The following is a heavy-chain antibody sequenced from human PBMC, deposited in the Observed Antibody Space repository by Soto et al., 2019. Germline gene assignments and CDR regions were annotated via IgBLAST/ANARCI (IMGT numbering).Heavy chain of an antibody. CDR2: INPYGGAA. V-gene: IGHV1-46*01. J-gene: IGHJ4*03. Sequence: QVQLVQSGAEVKKPGASVKVSCKASGYTFTSTWMHWVRQAPGQGLEWMGIINPYGGAATYAEKFQGRGHNDKGKSTGQGQKEAKRLKSEGKGKVFLAGDPSQSCGLWLAGQWGQGT. D-gene: IGHD3-10*01. CDR1: GYTFTSTW. CDR3: GDPSQSCGLWLAGQ.